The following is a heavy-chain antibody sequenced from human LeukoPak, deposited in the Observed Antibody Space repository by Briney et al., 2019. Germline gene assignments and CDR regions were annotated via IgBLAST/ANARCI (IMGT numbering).Heavy chain of an antibody. CDR3: AREGDYRGDWFDP. D-gene: IGHD3-16*01. CDR2: INPNSGGT. CDR1: GYTFTGYY. V-gene: IGHV1-2*02. J-gene: IGHJ5*02. Sequence: ASVKVSCKASGYTFTGYYMHWVRQAPGQGLEWMGWINPNSGGTNYAQKFQGRVTMTRDTSISTAYMELSGLRSDDTAVYYCAREGDYRGDWFDPWGQGTLVTVSS.